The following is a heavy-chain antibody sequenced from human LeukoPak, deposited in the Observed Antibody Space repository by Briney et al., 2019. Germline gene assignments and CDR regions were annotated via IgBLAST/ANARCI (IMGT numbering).Heavy chain of an antibody. V-gene: IGHV4-59*08. CDR3: ARHEVGYCSGGSCPYYFDY. D-gene: IGHD2-15*01. Sequence: PSETLSLTCAVSGGSISSSYYWSWIRQPPGKGLEWIGYIYYSGNTRYNPSLMSRVTISVDMSKNHFSLKLTSVTAADTAVYYCARHEVGYCSGGSCPYYFDYWGQGTLVTVSS. J-gene: IGHJ4*02. CDR1: GGSISSSYY. CDR2: IYYSGNT.